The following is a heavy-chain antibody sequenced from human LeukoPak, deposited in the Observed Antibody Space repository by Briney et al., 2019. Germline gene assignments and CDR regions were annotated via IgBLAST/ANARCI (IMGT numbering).Heavy chain of an antibody. CDR3: IARDMSGSGSYYEFDY. J-gene: IGHJ4*02. Sequence: PGGSLRLSCAASGFTFSNAWMSWVRQAPGKGLEWVGRIKSKTDGGTADYAAPVKGRFTISRDDSKNTLYLQMNSLKTEDTAVYYCIARDMSGSGSYYEFDYWGQGTLVTVSS. D-gene: IGHD3-10*01. CDR2: IKSKTDGGTA. V-gene: IGHV3-15*01. CDR1: GFTFSNAW.